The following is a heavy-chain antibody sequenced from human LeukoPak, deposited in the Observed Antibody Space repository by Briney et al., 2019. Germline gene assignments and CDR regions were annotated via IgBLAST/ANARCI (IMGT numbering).Heavy chain of an antibody. D-gene: IGHD1-26*01. V-gene: IGHV3-21*01. CDR1: GFTFSSYS. CDR2: ISSSSSYI. Sequence: PGGSLSLSCAASGFTFSSYSMNWVRQAPGKGLEWVSSISSSSSYIYYADSVKGRFTISRDNAKNSLYLQMNSLRAEDTAVYYCARENSGSYRKNFDYWGQGTLVTVSS. CDR3: ARENSGSYRKNFDY. J-gene: IGHJ4*02.